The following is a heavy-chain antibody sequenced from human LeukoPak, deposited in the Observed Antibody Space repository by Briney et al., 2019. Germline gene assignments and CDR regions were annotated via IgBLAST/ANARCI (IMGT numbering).Heavy chain of an antibody. CDR1: GYTFIGYY. D-gene: IGHD3-16*01. Sequence: ASVKVSCKASGYTFIGYYIHWVRQAPGQGLEWMGWINPNSGDTNYAQKFQGRVTMTRDKSITTAYVELSRLRSDDTAVYYCVRESMMGDGGCDYWGQGTLVTVSS. J-gene: IGHJ4*02. V-gene: IGHV1-2*02. CDR2: INPNSGDT. CDR3: VRESMMGDGGCDY.